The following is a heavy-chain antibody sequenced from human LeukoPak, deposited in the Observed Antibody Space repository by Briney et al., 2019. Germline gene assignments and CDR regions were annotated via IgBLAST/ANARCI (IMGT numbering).Heavy chain of an antibody. D-gene: IGHD6-13*01. CDR2: INHSGST. J-gene: IGHJ5*02. V-gene: IGHV4-34*01. Sequence: SENLSLTCAVYGGSFSGYYWSWIRQPPGKGLEWIGEINHSGSTNYNPSLKSRVTISVDTSKNQFSLKLSSVTAADTAVYYCARADSSSWYANWFDPWGQGTLVTVSS. CDR1: GGSFSGYY. CDR3: ARADSSSWYANWFDP.